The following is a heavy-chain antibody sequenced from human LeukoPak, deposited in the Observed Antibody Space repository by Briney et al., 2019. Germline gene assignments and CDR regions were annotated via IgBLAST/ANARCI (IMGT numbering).Heavy chain of an antibody. CDR3: IKIDDSSVYFRL. V-gene: IGHV1-8*01. D-gene: IGHD3-22*01. J-gene: IGHJ4*02. CDR1: GYTFTSYD. CDR2: MNPNSGNT. Sequence: ASVTVSCTASGYTFTSYDINWVRQATGQGLEWMGWMNPNSGNTGYAQKFQGRVTMTRNTSISTAYMELSSLRSEDTAVYYCIKIDDSSVYFRLWGQGTLVTVSS.